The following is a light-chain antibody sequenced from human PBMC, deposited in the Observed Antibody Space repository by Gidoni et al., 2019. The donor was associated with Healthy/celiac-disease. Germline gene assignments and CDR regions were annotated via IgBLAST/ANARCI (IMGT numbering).Light chain of an antibody. CDR2: AAS. CDR3: QQSYSTVALT. CDR1: QSISSY. V-gene: IGKV1-39*01. J-gene: IGKJ4*01. Sequence: DIQMTQSPSSLSASVGDRVTITCRASQSISSYLNWYQQKPGKAPKLLIYAASSLQSGGPSRFSGSGSGTDFTLTISSLQPEDFATYYCQQSYSTVALTFGGGTKVEIK.